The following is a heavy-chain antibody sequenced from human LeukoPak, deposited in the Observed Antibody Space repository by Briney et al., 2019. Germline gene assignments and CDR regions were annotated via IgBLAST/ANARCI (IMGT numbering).Heavy chain of an antibody. Sequence: ASVKVSCKASGYTFTSYGISWVRQAPGQGLEWMGWISAYNGNTNYAQKLQGRVTMTTDTSTSTAYMELRSLRSDDTAVYYCARLELSSYYYYMDVWGKGTTVTISS. CDR1: GYTFTSYG. CDR3: ARLELSSYYYYMDV. J-gene: IGHJ6*03. CDR2: ISAYNGNT. D-gene: IGHD3-16*02. V-gene: IGHV1-18*01.